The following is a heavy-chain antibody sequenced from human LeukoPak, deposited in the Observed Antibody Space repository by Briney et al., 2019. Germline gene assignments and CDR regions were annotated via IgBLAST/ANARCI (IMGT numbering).Heavy chain of an antibody. Sequence: SETLSLTCTVSGGSISSSSYYWGWIRQPPGKGLERIGSIYYSGSTYYNPSLKSRVTISVDTSKNQFSLKLSSVTAADTAVYYRAGTITMVRGVIITFPFFDYWGQGTLVTVSS. CDR3: AGTITMVRGVIITFPFFDY. CDR2: IYYSGST. V-gene: IGHV4-39*01. CDR1: GGSISSSSYY. J-gene: IGHJ4*02. D-gene: IGHD3-10*01.